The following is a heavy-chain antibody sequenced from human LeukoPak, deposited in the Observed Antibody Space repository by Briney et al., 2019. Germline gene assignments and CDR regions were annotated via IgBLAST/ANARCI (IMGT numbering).Heavy chain of an antibody. Sequence: GGSLRLSCAASGFTFSSYAMSWVRQAPGKGLEWVSAISGSGGSTYYADSVKGRFTISRDNAKNSLYLQMNSLRAEDTAVYYCAREGRWLVLGSDYWGQGTLVTVSS. CDR1: GFTFSSYA. J-gene: IGHJ4*02. V-gene: IGHV3-23*01. D-gene: IGHD6-19*01. CDR2: ISGSGGST. CDR3: AREGRWLVLGSDY.